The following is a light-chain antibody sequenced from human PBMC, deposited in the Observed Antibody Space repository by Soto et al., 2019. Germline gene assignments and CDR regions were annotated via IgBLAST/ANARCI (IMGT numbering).Light chain of an antibody. CDR2: ANS. J-gene: IGLJ1*01. CDR1: SSNIGAGYD. V-gene: IGLV1-40*01. CDR3: QSYDSRLSGDV. Sequence: QSVLTQPPSVSGAPGQRVTISCTGSSSNIGAGYDVHWYQQLPGTAPKLLIYANSNRPSGVPDRFSGSKSGTSASLAITGLQAEDEADYYCQSYDSRLSGDVFGTGTKVTVL.